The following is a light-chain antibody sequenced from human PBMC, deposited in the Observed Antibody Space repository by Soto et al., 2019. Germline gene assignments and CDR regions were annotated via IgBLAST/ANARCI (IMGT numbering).Light chain of an antibody. CDR2: EVS. CDR3: ASYTSRATYV. J-gene: IGLJ1*01. V-gene: IGLV2-14*01. Sequence: QSVLTQPPSVSGAPGQRVTISCTGTSSDVGGYNWVSWYQQLPDRAPKLLISEVSIRPSGVSGRFTGSKSGNTASLTISGLLAEDGGDYFCASYTSRATYVFGTGTKVTV. CDR1: SSDVGGYNW.